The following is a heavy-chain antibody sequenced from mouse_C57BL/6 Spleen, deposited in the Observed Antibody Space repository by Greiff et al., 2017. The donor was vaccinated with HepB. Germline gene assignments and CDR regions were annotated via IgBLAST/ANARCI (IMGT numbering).Heavy chain of an antibody. J-gene: IGHJ1*03. CDR3: ARFTTVVAPYFDV. CDR1: GYSFTSYY. V-gene: IGHV1-66*01. D-gene: IGHD1-1*01. CDR2: IYPGSGNT. Sequence: QVQLQQSGPELVKPGASVKISCKASGYSFTSYYIHWVKQRPGQGLEWIGWIYPGSGNTKYNEKFKGKATLTADTSSSTAYMQLSSLTSEDSAVYYCARFTTVVAPYFDVWGTGTTVTVSS.